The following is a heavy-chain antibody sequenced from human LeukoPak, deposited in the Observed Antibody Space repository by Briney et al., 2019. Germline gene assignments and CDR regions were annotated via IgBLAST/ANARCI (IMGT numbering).Heavy chain of an antibody. Sequence: GGSLRLSCAASGFTFSSYSMNWVRQAPGKGLEWISYISSSSSTIYYADSVKGRFTISRDNAKNSLYLQMNSLRDEDTAVCSCAPHRDGSYPFDYWGQGTLVTVSS. CDR2: ISSSSSTI. D-gene: IGHD1-26*01. J-gene: IGHJ4*02. V-gene: IGHV3-48*02. CDR3: APHRDGSYPFDY. CDR1: GFTFSSYS.